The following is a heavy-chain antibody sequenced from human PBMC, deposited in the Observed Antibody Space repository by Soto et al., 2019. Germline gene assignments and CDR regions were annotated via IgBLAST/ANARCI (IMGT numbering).Heavy chain of an antibody. V-gene: IGHV4-34*01. CDR2: INHSGST. Sequence: SETLSLTCAVYGGSFSGYYWSWIRQPPGKGLEWIGEINHSGSTNYNPSLKSRVTISVDTSKNQFSLKLSSVTAADTVVYYCARGYSSSWYASVNYFDYWGQGTLVTVSS. CDR3: ARGYSSSWYASVNYFDY. D-gene: IGHD6-13*01. CDR1: GGSFSGYY. J-gene: IGHJ4*02.